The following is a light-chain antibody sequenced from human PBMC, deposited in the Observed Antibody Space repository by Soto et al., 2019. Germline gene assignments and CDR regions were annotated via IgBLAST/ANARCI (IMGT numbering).Light chain of an antibody. CDR2: GNS. V-gene: IGLV1-40*01. J-gene: IGLJ2*01. Sequence: QSLLTQPPSASATPGQRVTISCSGSNSNIGAGYDVHWYQQLPGTAPKLLIYGNSDRPSGVPDRFSGSKSGTSASLAITGLQAEDEADYYCQSYDSSRSGVVFGGGTKLTVL. CDR3: QSYDSSRSGVV. CDR1: NSNIGAGYD.